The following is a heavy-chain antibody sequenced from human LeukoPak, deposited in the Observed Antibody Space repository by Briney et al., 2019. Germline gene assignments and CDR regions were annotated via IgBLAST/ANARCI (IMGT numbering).Heavy chain of an antibody. V-gene: IGHV3-15*01. CDR1: VFTFSNAW. Sequence: GGSLRLSCAASVFTFSNAWMSWVRQAPGKGLEWVGRIKSKTDGGTTDYAAPVKGRFTISRDDSKNTLYLQMNSLKTEDTAVYYCTTQTLSIAVAGMDYFDYWGQGTLVTVSS. J-gene: IGHJ4*02. CDR2: IKSKTDGGTT. CDR3: TTQTLSIAVAGMDYFDY. D-gene: IGHD6-19*01.